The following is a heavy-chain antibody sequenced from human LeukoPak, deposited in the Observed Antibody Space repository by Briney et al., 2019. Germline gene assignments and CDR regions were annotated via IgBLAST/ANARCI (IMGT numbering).Heavy chain of an antibody. Sequence: AGGSLRLSCAASGFTVSSNYMSWVRQAPGKGLEWVSVIYSGGSTYYADSVKGRFTISRDNSKNTLYLKMNSLRAEDTAVYYCARGWGARALDYWGQGTLVTVSS. CDR1: GFTVSSNY. CDR3: ARGWGARALDY. CDR2: IYSGGST. J-gene: IGHJ4*02. D-gene: IGHD1-26*01. V-gene: IGHV3-53*01.